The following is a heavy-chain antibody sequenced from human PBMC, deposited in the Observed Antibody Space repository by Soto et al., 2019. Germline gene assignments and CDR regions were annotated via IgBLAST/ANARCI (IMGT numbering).Heavy chain of an antibody. V-gene: IGHV2-5*01. D-gene: IGHD3-3*01. CDR2: IYWNDDK. J-gene: IGHJ6*02. CDR3: AHITITISGVASPYYYYHFDMAV. Sequence: SGPTLVNPTQTLTLTCTFSGFSLSTSGVGVGWIRQPPGKALEWLALIYWNDDKRYSPSLKSRLTITKDTSKNQVVLTMTNMDPVDTATYYSAHITITISGVASPYYYYHFDMAVWGQRLMVT. CDR1: GFSLSTSGVG.